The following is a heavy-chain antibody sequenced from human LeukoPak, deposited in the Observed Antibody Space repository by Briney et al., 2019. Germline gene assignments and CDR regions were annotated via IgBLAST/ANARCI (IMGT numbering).Heavy chain of an antibody. Sequence: GESLKISCEAFGYSFTGHWIGWVRQMPGRGLEFMGTIYPGDSDTRYSPSFEGRVIISVDKSFNTAYLQWSGLKASDTAMYYCARYGKSGTYSNGFDIWGQGTMVIVSS. J-gene: IGHJ3*02. CDR2: IYPGDSDT. D-gene: IGHD3-10*01. V-gene: IGHV5-51*01. CDR1: GYSFTGHW. CDR3: ARYGKSGTYSNGFDI.